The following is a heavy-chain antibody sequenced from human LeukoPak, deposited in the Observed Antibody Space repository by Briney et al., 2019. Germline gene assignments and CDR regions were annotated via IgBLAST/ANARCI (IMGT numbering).Heavy chain of an antibody. CDR2: ISGSDGNT. V-gene: IGHV3-23*01. J-gene: IGHJ2*01. Sequence: PGGSLRLSCAASGFTFSSYAMSLVRQAPGKGLEWVSAISGSDGNTYYADSVKGRFTISRDNSKKTLYLQMNSLRDEDTAIYYCARSIRDGYLVGHFDLWGRGTLVTVSS. D-gene: IGHD5-24*01. CDR3: ARSIRDGYLVGHFDL. CDR1: GFTFSSYA.